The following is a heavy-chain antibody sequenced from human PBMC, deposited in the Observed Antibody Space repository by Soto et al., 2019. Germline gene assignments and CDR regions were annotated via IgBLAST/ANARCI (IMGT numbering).Heavy chain of an antibody. Sequence: QVQLQESGPGLVKPSGTLSLTCAVSSGSISSSNWWSWVRQPPGKGLESIGEIYHSGSTNYNPSLKSRVTISVDKSKNQLSLKLSSVTAADTAVYYCASRCTKCYYYYMDVLGKGTTVTVSS. CDR1: SGSISSSNW. CDR3: ASRCTKCYYYYMDV. CDR2: IYHSGST. V-gene: IGHV4-4*02. J-gene: IGHJ6*03.